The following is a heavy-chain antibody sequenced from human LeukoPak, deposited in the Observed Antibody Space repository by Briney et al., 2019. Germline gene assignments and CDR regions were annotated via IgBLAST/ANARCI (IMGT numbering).Heavy chain of an antibody. CDR3: ARGTRSGSFFFDP. CDR1: GGSISSGGYY. CDR2: IYYSGST. V-gene: IGHV4-61*08. J-gene: IGHJ5*02. D-gene: IGHD1-26*01. Sequence: SETLSLTCTVSGGSISSGGYYWSWIRQHPGKGLEWIGYIYYSGSTNYNPSLKSRVTISVDTSKNQFSLKLSSVTAADTAVYYCARGTRSGSFFFDPWGQGTLVTVSS.